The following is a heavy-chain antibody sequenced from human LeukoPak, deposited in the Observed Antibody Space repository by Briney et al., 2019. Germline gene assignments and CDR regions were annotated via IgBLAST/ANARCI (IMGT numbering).Heavy chain of an antibody. J-gene: IGHJ6*02. CDR1: GGTFSSYA. CDR2: IIPIFGTA. CDR3: ARFIRNGMDV. V-gene: IGHV1-69*13. Sequence: EASVKVSCTASGGTFSSYAISWVRQAPGQGLEWMGGIIPIFGTANYAQKFQGRVTITADESTSTAYMELSSLRSEDTAVYYCARFIRNGMDVWGQGTTVTVSS.